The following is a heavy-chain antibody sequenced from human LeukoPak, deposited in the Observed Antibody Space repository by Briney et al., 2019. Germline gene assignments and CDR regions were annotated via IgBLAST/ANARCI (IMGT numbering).Heavy chain of an antibody. Sequence: GGSLRLSCAASGFTFDDYAMHWVRQAPGKGLEWVSGISWNSGSIGYADSVKGRFTISRDNAKNSLYLQMNSLRAEDTALYYCAKDRTRITMVRERAHAFDIWGQGTMVTVSS. D-gene: IGHD3-10*01. V-gene: IGHV3-9*01. J-gene: IGHJ3*02. CDR2: ISWNSGSI. CDR3: AKDRTRITMVRERAHAFDI. CDR1: GFTFDDYA.